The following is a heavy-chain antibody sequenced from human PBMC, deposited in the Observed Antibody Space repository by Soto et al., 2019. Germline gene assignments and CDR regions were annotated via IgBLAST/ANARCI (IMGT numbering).Heavy chain of an antibody. J-gene: IGHJ3*02. CDR1: GFTFSSYA. D-gene: IGHD2-2*01. CDR2: ISGSGGST. V-gene: IGHV3-23*01. Sequence: PGGSLRLSCAASGFTFSSYAMSWVRQAPGKGLEWVSAISGSGGSTYYADSVKGRFTISRDNSKNTLYLQMNSLRAEDTAVYYCANEYCTSTSCPGLAAFDIWGQGTMVTVS. CDR3: ANEYCTSTSCPGLAAFDI.